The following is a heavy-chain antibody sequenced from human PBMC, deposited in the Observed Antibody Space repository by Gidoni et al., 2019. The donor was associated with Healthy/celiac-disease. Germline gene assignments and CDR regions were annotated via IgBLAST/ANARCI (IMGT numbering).Heavy chain of an antibody. Sequence: QVQLQESGPGLVKPSETLSLTCTVSGGSISSYYWSWIRQPAGKGLEWIGRIYTSGSTNYNPSLKSRVTMSVDTSKNQFSLKLSSVTAADTAVYYCAILGAYYYDSSGYYPNYFDYWGQGTLVTVSS. V-gene: IGHV4-4*07. D-gene: IGHD3-22*01. J-gene: IGHJ4*02. CDR3: AILGAYYYDSSGYYPNYFDY. CDR2: IYTSGST. CDR1: GGSISSYY.